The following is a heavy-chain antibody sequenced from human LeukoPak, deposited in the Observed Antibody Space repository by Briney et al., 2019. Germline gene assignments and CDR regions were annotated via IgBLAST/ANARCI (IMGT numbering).Heavy chain of an antibody. CDR3: ARDFFPIVDSTWYEIGY. J-gene: IGHJ4*02. V-gene: IGHV3-30-3*01. D-gene: IGHD2-21*01. Sequence: GGSLRLSCAASGFTFSSYAMHWVRQAPGKGLEWVAVISYDGSNKYYADSVKGRFTISRDNSKNTLYLQMNSLRAEDTAVYYCARDFFPIVDSTWYEIGYWGQGTLVTVSS. CDR1: GFTFSSYA. CDR2: ISYDGSNK.